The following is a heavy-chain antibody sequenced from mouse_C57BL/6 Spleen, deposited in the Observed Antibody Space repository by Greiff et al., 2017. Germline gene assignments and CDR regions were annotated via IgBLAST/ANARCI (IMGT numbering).Heavy chain of an antibody. V-gene: IGHV1-81*01. J-gene: IGHJ1*03. CDR1: GYTFTSYG. CDR3: ARHYGSSYRWYVDV. Sequence: VKLQESGAELARPGASVKLSCTASGYTFTSYGISWVKQRTGQGLEWIGEIYPRSGNTYYNEKIQGKATLTADKSSSTAYLELRSLTPEDSAVYFDARHYGSSYRWYVDVWGKGTTVTVSS. CDR2: IYPRSGNT. D-gene: IGHD1-1*01.